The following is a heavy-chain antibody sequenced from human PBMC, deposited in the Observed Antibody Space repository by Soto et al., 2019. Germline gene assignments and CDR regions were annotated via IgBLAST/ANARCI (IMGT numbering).Heavy chain of an antibody. CDR3: ARGEQYSGRIFDY. CDR1: GDSVSSNSAG. Sequence: SQTLSLTCAITGDSVSSNSAGWSWVRQSPSRGLEWLGRTYYRFKWYYEYAVSVRGRITINPDTSKNQYSPQLNSVTPEDTAVYLCARGEQYSGRIFDYWGQGTMVTVYS. CDR2: TYYRFKWYY. V-gene: IGHV6-1*01. D-gene: IGHD1-26*01. J-gene: IGHJ4*01.